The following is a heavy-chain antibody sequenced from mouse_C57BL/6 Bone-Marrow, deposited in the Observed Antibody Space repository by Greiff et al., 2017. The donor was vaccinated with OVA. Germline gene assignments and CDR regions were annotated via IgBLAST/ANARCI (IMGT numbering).Heavy chain of an antibody. CDR1: GYTFTSYW. CDR3: ARGGGRNYFDY. Sequence: VQLQQPGAELVMPGASVKLSFKASGYTFTSYWMHWVKPRPGQGLEWIGEIDPSDSYTNYNQKFKGKSTLTVDKSSSTAYMQLSSLTSEDSAVYYCARGGGRNYFDYWGQGTTLTVSS. CDR2: IDPSDSYT. J-gene: IGHJ2*01. V-gene: IGHV1-69*01.